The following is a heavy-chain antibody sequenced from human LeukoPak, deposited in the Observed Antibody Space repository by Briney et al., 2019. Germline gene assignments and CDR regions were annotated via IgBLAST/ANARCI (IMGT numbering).Heavy chain of an antibody. CDR2: ISYDGSNK. CDR3: ARVGTDYYDSSGSFDY. Sequence: GGSLRLSCAASGFTFSSYAMHWVRQAPGKGLEWVAVISYDGSNKYCADSVKGRFTISRDNSKNTLYLQMNSLRAEDTAVYYCARVGTDYYDSSGSFDYWGQGTLVTVSS. D-gene: IGHD3-22*01. CDR1: GFTFSSYA. V-gene: IGHV3-30*04. J-gene: IGHJ4*02.